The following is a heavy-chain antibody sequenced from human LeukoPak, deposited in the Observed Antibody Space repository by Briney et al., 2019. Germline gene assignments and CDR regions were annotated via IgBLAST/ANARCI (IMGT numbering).Heavy chain of an antibody. CDR1: GYTFTTYY. Sequence: GASVKVSCKTSGYTFTTYYIHWVRQAPGQVLEWMGWIDPNSGGTEFAQKFQGRVTLTRDTSISTAYMEVGSLTSDDTAIYYCAVTYYYDSSGEAWGQGTLVTVSS. CDR2: IDPNSGGT. CDR3: AVTYYYDSSGEA. V-gene: IGHV1-2*02. J-gene: IGHJ5*02. D-gene: IGHD3-22*01.